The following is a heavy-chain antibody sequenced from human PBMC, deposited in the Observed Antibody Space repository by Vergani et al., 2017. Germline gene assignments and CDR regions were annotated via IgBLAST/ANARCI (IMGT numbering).Heavy chain of an antibody. CDR3: ARHIPYCDYGYCMDV. J-gene: IGHJ6*02. Sequence: EVQLVQSGAEVKKPGASLKISCKGSGYSFTSYWIGCVRQVPRKGLEWMGIIYPGDADTRYSPSFQGQVTISADTSISPAYLQWSSLKASDTAMYYCARHIPYCDYGYCMDVWGQGTTVTVSS. CDR2: IYPGDADT. CDR1: GYSFTSYW. D-gene: IGHD4-17*01. V-gene: IGHV5-51*01.